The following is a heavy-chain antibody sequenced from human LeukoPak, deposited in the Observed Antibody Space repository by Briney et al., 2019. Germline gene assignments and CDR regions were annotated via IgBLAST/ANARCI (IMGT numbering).Heavy chain of an antibody. V-gene: IGHV3-48*03. Sequence: GGSLRLSCAASGFTFSSYEMNWVRQAPGKGLEWVSYISSSGSTIYYADSVKGRFTISRDNAKNSLYLQMNCLRAEDTAVYYCARQQVGYSGYDVNWFDPWGQGALVTVSS. D-gene: IGHD5-12*01. CDR3: ARQQVGYSGYDVNWFDP. J-gene: IGHJ5*02. CDR2: ISSSGSTI. CDR1: GFTFSSYE.